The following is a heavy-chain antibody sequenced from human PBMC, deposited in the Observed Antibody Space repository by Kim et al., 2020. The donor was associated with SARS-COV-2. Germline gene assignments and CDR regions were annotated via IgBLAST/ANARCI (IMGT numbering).Heavy chain of an antibody. V-gene: IGHV1-69*13. CDR1: GGTFSSYA. Sequence: SVKVSCKASGGTFSSYAISWVRQAPGQGLEWMGGIIPIFGTANYAQKFQGRVTITADESTSTAYMELSSLRSEDTAVYYCARDSGLGYDYIWGSYRTNFDYWGQGTLVTVSS. CDR2: IIPIFGTA. CDR3: ARDSGLGYDYIWGSYRTNFDY. D-gene: IGHD3-16*02. J-gene: IGHJ4*02.